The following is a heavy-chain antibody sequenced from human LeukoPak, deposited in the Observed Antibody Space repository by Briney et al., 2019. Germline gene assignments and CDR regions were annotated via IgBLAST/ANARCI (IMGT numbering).Heavy chain of an antibody. CDR1: GFTFSSYA. D-gene: IGHD4-23*01. Sequence: GGSLRLSCAASGFTFSSYAMSWVRQAPGKGLEWVSVIYSGGSTYYADSVKGRFTISRDNSKNTLYLQMNSLRAEDTAVYYCARAIDPVGWFDPWGQGTLVTVSS. CDR2: IYSGGST. CDR3: ARAIDPVGWFDP. J-gene: IGHJ5*02. V-gene: IGHV3-53*01.